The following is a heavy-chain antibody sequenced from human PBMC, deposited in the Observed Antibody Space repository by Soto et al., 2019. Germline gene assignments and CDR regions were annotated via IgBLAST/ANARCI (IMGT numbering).Heavy chain of an antibody. J-gene: IGHJ5*02. CDR1: GVSIRSYY. CDR2: MHHSGTT. Sequence: QVQLQESGPGLVKPSETLSLSCSVSGVSIRSYYWTWIRQSPGKELEWIAYMHHSGTTNYNPSLRSRATISVDTSKNHLFLKLNSLTAADTAVYYCARLPAVSGSVAWFDPWGQGTLVTVSS. CDR3: ARLPAVSGSVAWFDP. D-gene: IGHD3-10*01. V-gene: IGHV4-59*08.